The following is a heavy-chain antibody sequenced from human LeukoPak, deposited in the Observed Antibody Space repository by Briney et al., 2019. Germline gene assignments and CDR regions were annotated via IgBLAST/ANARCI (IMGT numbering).Heavy chain of an antibody. V-gene: IGHV4-34*01. D-gene: IGHD5-12*01. J-gene: IGHJ6*03. Sequence: KSSETLSLTCAVYGGSFSGYYWSWIRQPPGKGPEWIGEINHCGSTNYNPSLKSRVTISVDTSKNQFSLKLSSVTAADTAVYYCARGPYSGYDSHYMDVWGKGTTVTVSS. CDR3: ARGPYSGYDSHYMDV. CDR2: INHCGST. CDR1: GGSFSGYY.